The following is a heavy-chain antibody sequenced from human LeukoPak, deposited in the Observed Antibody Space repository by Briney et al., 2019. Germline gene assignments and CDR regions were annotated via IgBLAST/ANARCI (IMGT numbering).Heavy chain of an antibody. CDR2: IYYSGST. D-gene: IGHD3-3*01. J-gene: IGHJ4*02. Sequence: PSETLSLTCTVSGGSISSYYWSWIRQPPGKGLEWIGYIYYSGSTNYNPSLKSRVTISVDTSKNQFSLKLSSVTAADTAVYYCARVKRVTIFGVAKDGFDYWGQGTLVTVSS. V-gene: IGHV4-59*08. CDR1: GGSISSYY. CDR3: ARVKRVTIFGVAKDGFDY.